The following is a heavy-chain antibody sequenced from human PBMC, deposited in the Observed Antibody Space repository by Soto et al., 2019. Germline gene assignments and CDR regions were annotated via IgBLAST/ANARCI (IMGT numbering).Heavy chain of an antibody. V-gene: IGHV4-4*02. D-gene: IGHD4-17*01. Sequence: QVQLQESGPGLVKPSGTLSLTCAVSSGSISSSNWWSWVRQPPGKGLEWIGEIYHSGSTNYNPSLKSRVTLSEDKSKNQFSLKLGSVPAADTAVYYCAREEHDYGDYLPFQHWGQGTLVTVSS. CDR1: SGSISSSNW. CDR2: IYHSGST. J-gene: IGHJ1*01. CDR3: AREEHDYGDYLPFQH.